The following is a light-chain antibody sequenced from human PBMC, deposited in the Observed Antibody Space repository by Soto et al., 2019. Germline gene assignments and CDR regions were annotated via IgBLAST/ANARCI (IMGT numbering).Light chain of an antibody. CDR2: KDS. J-gene: IGLJ2*01. CDR3: YSAADNNLGV. V-gene: IGLV3-27*01. CDR1: VLAKKY. Sequence: SYELTQPSSVSVSPGQTDTITCSGDVLAKKYARWFQQKPGQAPVLVIYKDSERPSGTPERFSGSKSGTTVTLTISGAQVEDEGDYYCYSAADNNLGVFGGGTKLTVL.